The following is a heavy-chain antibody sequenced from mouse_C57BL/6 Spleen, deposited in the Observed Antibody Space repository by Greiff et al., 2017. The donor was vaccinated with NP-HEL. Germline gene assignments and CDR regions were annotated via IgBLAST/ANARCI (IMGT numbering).Heavy chain of an antibody. V-gene: IGHV1-81*01. Sequence: VKLQESGAELARPGASVKLSCKASGYTFTSYGISWVKQRTGQGLEWIGEIYPRSGNTYYNEKFKGKATLTADKSSSTAYMELRSLTSEDSAVYFCARSGTTVSYYAMDYWGQGTSVTVSS. CDR2: IYPRSGNT. J-gene: IGHJ4*01. CDR1: GYTFTSYG. CDR3: ARSGTTVSYYAMDY. D-gene: IGHD1-1*01.